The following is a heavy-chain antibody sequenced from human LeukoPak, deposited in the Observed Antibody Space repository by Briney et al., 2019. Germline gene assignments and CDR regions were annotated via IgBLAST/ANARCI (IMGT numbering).Heavy chain of an antibody. CDR1: GYTFTSYG. CDR2: MNPNSGNT. J-gene: IGHJ4*02. Sequence: ASVKVSCKASGYTFTSYGINWVRQATGQGLEWMGWMNPNSGNTGYAQKFQGRVTITRNTSISTAYMELSSLRSEDTAVYYCARVQRFLEWLPDYWGQGTLVTVSS. V-gene: IGHV1-8*03. D-gene: IGHD3-3*01. CDR3: ARVQRFLEWLPDY.